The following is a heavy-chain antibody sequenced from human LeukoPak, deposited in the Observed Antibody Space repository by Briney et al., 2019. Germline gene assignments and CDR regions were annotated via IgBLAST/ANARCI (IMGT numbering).Heavy chain of an antibody. Sequence: SETLSLTCAVYGGSFSGYYWSWIRQPPGKGLEWIGEINHSGSTNYNPSLKSRVTISVDTSKNQFSLKLSSVTAADTAVYYCARGYGSGSYYYYYGMDVWGQGTTVAVSS. J-gene: IGHJ6*02. V-gene: IGHV4-34*01. CDR3: ARGYGSGSYYYYYGMDV. CDR2: INHSGST. D-gene: IGHD3-10*01. CDR1: GGSFSGYY.